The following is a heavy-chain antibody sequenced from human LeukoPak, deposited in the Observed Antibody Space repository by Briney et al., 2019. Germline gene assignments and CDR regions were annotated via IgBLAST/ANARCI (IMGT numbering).Heavy chain of an antibody. CDR3: ARGPLEYCSGGSCYSGRNWFDP. Sequence: GASVKVSCKASGYSFTVYYLHWVRQAPGQGLEWMGWINPNSGDTNYAQKFQGSVTMTRDTSISTAYMNLRRLTSDDTAVYYCARGPLEYCSGGSCYSGRNWFDPWGQGTLVTVSS. J-gene: IGHJ5*02. V-gene: IGHV1-2*02. CDR1: GYSFTVYY. CDR2: INPNSGDT. D-gene: IGHD2-15*01.